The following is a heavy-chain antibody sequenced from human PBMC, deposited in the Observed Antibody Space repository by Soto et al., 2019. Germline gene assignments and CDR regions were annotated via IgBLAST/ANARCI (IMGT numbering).Heavy chain of an antibody. D-gene: IGHD2-21*02. CDR1: GFTFSSYG. CDR3: ARDERGVTQLGY. V-gene: IGHV3-33*01. CDR2: IWYDGSNK. Sequence: GGSLRLSCAASGFTFSSYGMHWVRQAPGKGLEWVAVIWYDGSNKYYADSVKGRFTISRDNSKSTVYMELSSLRSEDTAVYYCARDERGVTQLGYWGQGTLVTVSS. J-gene: IGHJ4*02.